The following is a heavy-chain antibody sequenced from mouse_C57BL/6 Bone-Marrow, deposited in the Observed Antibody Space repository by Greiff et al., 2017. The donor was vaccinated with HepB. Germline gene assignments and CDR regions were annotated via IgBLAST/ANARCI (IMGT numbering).Heavy chain of an antibody. CDR1: GYSFTDYN. V-gene: IGHV1-39*01. CDR2: INPNYGTT. CDR3: ARCMVTTTGYYAMDY. J-gene: IGHJ4*01. Sequence: EVQLVESGPELVKPGASVKISCKASGYSFTDYNMNWVKQSNGKSLEWIGVINPNYGTTSYNQKFKGKATLTVDQSSSTAYMQLNSLTSEDSAVYYCARCMVTTTGYYAMDYWGQGTSVTVSS. D-gene: IGHD2-2*01.